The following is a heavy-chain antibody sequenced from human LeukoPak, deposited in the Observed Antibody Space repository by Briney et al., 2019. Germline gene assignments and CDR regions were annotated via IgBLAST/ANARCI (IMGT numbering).Heavy chain of an antibody. Sequence: SAVNVSCKASGGTFSSYAISWVRQAPGQGLEWMGGIIPIFGTANYAQKFQGRVTITADESTSTAYMELSSLRSEDTAVYYCARTDVNYDYVWGTSPAYYFDYWGQGTLVTVSS. CDR2: IIPIFGTA. CDR3: ARTDVNYDYVWGTSPAYYFDY. CDR1: GGTFSSYA. J-gene: IGHJ4*02. V-gene: IGHV1-69*13. D-gene: IGHD3-16*01.